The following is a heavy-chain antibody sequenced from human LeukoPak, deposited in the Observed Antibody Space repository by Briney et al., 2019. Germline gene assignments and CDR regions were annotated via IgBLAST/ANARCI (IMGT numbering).Heavy chain of an antibody. V-gene: IGHV4-59*01. D-gene: IGHD2/OR15-2a*01. CDR1: GASINNYY. Sequence: SETLSLTCTVSGASINNYYWTWIRQPPGKGLEWIGYIFYSGNTNYNPSLKSRVTISVDTSKKQFSLKLSSLTAADTAVYYCARDRDFGGRGAGYWYFDLWGRGTLVTVSS. J-gene: IGHJ2*01. CDR3: ARDRDFGGRGAGYWYFDL. CDR2: IFYSGNT.